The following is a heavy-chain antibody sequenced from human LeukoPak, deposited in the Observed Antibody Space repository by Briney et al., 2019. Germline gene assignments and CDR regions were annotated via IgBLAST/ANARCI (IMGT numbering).Heavy chain of an antibody. CDR3: ARDPIVGAIPSFDY. J-gene: IGHJ4*02. D-gene: IGHD1-26*01. V-gene: IGHV3-21*01. CDR1: GFTFSSYS. Sequence: GGSLRLSCVASGFTFSSYSMHWVRQAPGKGLEWVSSISSRSSHIYYADSVKGRFTISRDNAKNSLYLQMNSLRAEDTAVYYCARDPIVGAIPSFDYWGQGTLVTVSS. CDR2: ISSRSSHI.